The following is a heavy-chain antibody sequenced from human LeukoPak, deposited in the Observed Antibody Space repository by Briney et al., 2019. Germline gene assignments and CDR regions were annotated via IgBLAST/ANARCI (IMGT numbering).Heavy chain of an antibody. D-gene: IGHD3-3*01. V-gene: IGHV3-21*01. J-gene: IGHJ4*02. CDR2: ISSSSSYI. Sequence: GGSLRLSCGASGFTFSSYSMNWVRQAPGKGLEWVSYISSSSSYIYYADSVKGRFTISRDNAKNSLYLQMNSLRAEDTAVYYCARDGRASAYDFLRPYGYYFDYWGQGTLVTVSS. CDR3: ARDGRASAYDFLRPYGYYFDY. CDR1: GFTFSSYS.